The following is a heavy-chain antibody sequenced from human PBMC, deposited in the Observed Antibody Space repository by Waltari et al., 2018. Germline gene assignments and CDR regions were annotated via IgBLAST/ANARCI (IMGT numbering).Heavy chain of an antibody. D-gene: IGHD6-19*01. Sequence: QVQVVQSGTEVKKPGASVKLSCKPSGYTFTTHHMHCVRQAPGQGLEWMGIVNPSGGDTVYSQKFQGRVTMTRDTSTSTVYMELSSLRSEDTAVYYCARGQGGWAYFDYWGQGSLVTVSS. CDR1: GYTFTTHH. J-gene: IGHJ4*02. CDR3: ARGQGGWAYFDY. V-gene: IGHV1-46*01. CDR2: VNPSGGDT.